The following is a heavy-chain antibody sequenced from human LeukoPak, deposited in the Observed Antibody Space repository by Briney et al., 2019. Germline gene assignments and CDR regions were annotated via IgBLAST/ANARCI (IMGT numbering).Heavy chain of an antibody. CDR3: ARLQVSYFDY. Sequence: PSETLSLTCTVSGGSISSGTYYWGWIRQPPGKGLEWIGNIYYTGNTHYNPSLKSRVTISVDTSKNQLSLKLSSVTAADTAVYYCARLQVSYFDYWGQGTLATVSS. D-gene: IGHD1-14*01. CDR1: GGSISSGTYY. J-gene: IGHJ4*02. V-gene: IGHV4-39*01. CDR2: IYYTGNT.